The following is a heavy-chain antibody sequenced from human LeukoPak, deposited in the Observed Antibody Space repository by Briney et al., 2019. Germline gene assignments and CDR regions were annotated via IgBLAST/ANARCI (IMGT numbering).Heavy chain of an antibody. CDR3: AREADYGDYVAPPDAFDI. CDR1: GYTFTSYG. Sequence: ASVKVSFTASGYTFTSYGISWVRQAPGQGLERMGWISAYNGNTNYAQKLQGRVTMTTDTSTSTAYMELRSLRSDDTAVYYCAREADYGDYVAPPDAFDIWGQGTMVTVSS. CDR2: ISAYNGNT. D-gene: IGHD4-17*01. J-gene: IGHJ3*02. V-gene: IGHV1-18*01.